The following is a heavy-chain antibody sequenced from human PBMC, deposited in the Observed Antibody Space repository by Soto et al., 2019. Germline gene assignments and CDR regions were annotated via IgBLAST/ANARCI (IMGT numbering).Heavy chain of an antibody. CDR2: IYHSGST. CDR1: GGSISSSNW. CDR3: ARGRGYDFWSGYPKAGMDV. J-gene: IGHJ6*02. Sequence: LSLTCAVSGGSISSSNWWSWVRQPPGKGLEWIGGIYHSGSTNYNPSLKSRVTISVDKSKNQFSLKLSSVTAADTAVYYCARGRGYDFWSGYPKAGMDVWGQGTTVTVSS. V-gene: IGHV4-4*02. D-gene: IGHD3-3*01.